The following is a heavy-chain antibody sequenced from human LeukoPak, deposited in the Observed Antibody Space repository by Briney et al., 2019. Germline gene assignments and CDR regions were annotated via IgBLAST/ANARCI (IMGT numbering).Heavy chain of an antibody. D-gene: IGHD2-15*01. CDR2: IYSGGST. V-gene: IGHV3-53*01. Sequence: GGSLRLSCAASGFTVSSNYMSWVRQAPGKGLEWVSVIYSGGSTYYADSVKGRFTISRNNSQNTLYLQMHSLRAEDTAVYYCANGFCSGGTCYPYYFDYWGQGTLVTVSS. J-gene: IGHJ4*02. CDR1: GFTVSSNY. CDR3: ANGFCSGGTCYPYYFDY.